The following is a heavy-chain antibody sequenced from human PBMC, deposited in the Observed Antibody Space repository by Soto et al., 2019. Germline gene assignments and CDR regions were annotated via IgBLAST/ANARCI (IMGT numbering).Heavy chain of an antibody. D-gene: IGHD6-19*01. V-gene: IGHV3-48*02. J-gene: IGHJ4*02. Sequence: EVQLVESGGGLVQPGGSLRLSCGVSGFTFSTYSMNWVRQAPGKGLEWVSYVSGSTPNKHYADSVKGRFTISRDNAKNSLYLQMNNLRDEDTAVYYCARGRVAGTPNPLFDYWGQGTLVTVSS. CDR3: ARGRVAGTPNPLFDY. CDR1: GFTFSTYS. CDR2: VSGSTPNK.